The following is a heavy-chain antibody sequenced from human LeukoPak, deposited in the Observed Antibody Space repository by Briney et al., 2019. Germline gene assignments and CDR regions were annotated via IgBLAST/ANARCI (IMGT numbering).Heavy chain of an antibody. CDR3: AREPDYGGNIDY. J-gene: IGHJ4*02. CDR1: GFTFSTYA. D-gene: IGHD4-23*01. CDR2: ISGSGSST. V-gene: IGHV3-23*01. Sequence: GGSLRLSCVASGFTFSTYAMSWVRQAPGKGLQWVSGISGSGSSTYYADSLKGRFTISRDNAKNSLYLQMNRLRAEDTAVYYCAREPDYGGNIDYWGQGTLVTVSS.